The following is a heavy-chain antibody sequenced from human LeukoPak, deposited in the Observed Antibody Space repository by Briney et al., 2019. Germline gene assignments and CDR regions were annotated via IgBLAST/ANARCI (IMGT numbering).Heavy chain of an antibody. V-gene: IGHV4-59*01. D-gene: IGHD6-19*01. Sequence: SETLSLTCTVSGGPISSYYWSWIRQPPGKGLEWTGYIYYSGSTNYNPSLKSRVTISVDTSKNQFSLKLSSVTAADTAVYYCASGAVADSNDYWGQGTLVTVSS. J-gene: IGHJ4*02. CDR2: IYYSGST. CDR1: GGPISSYY. CDR3: ASGAVADSNDY.